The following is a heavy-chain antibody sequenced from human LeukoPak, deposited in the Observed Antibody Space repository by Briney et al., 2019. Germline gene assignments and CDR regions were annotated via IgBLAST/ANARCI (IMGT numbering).Heavy chain of an antibody. Sequence: PGGSLRLSCAASGFTFDDYAMHWVRQAPGKGLEWVSGISWNSGSIGYADSVKGRFTISRDNAKNSLYLQMNSLRAEDMALYYCAKDLSEWLLSASDIWGQGTMVTVSS. V-gene: IGHV3-9*03. D-gene: IGHD3-3*01. CDR1: GFTFDDYA. CDR3: AKDLSEWLLSASDI. J-gene: IGHJ3*02. CDR2: ISWNSGSI.